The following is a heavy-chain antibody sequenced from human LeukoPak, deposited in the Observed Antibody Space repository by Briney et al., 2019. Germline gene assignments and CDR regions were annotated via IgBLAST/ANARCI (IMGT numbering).Heavy chain of an antibody. CDR2: INPSDSGT. J-gene: IGHJ4*02. CDR1: GYTFTSYY. D-gene: IGHD6-13*01. V-gene: IGHV1-46*01. CDR3: ARMYSSNWGGYFDY. Sequence: WASVKVSCKASGYTFTSYYMHWVRQAPGQGLEWMGIINPSDSGTRDAQKFQGRVTMTRDTSTSTVYMELSGLRSEDTAVYYCARMYSSNWGGYFDYWGQGTLVTVSS.